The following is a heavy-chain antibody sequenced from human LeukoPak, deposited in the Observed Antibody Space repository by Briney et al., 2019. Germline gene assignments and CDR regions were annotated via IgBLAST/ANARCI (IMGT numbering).Heavy chain of an antibody. CDR2: IYAGGNT. CDR1: GGSVRSYY. CDR3: AREHKDYDGDGYYYGY. J-gene: IGHJ4*02. D-gene: IGHD3-22*01. Sequence: KTSETLSLTCTVSGGSVRSYYWSWIRQPAGKGLEWIGRIYAGGNTDHNPSLKSRVTMSVDSSKNQFSLRLSSVSAADTAVYYCAREHKDYDGDGYYYGYSGQGALVTVSS. V-gene: IGHV4-4*07.